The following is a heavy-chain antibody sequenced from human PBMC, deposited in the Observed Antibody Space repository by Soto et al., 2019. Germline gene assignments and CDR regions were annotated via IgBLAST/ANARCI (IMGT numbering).Heavy chain of an antibody. V-gene: IGHV4-39*01. CDR3: ARHLGEGYFDY. J-gene: IGHJ4*02. CDR2: IYYSGST. CDR1: GGSISSSNW. Sequence: SETLSLTCAVSGGSISSSNWWSWVRQPPGKGLEWIGSIYYSGSTYYNPSLKSRVTISVDTSKNHFSLKLSSVTAADTAVYYCARHLGEGYFDYWGQGTLVTVSS.